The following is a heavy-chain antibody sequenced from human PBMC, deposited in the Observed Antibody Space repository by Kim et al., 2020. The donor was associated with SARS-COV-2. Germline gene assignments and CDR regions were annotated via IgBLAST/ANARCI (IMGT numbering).Heavy chain of an antibody. Sequence: SETLSLTCAVYGGSFSGYYWSWIRQPPGKGLEWIGEINHSGSTNYNPSLKSRVTISVDTSKNQFSLKLSSVTAADTAVYYCARGRYCSGGSCYRYYYYYMDVWGKGTTVTVSS. D-gene: IGHD2-15*01. V-gene: IGHV4-34*01. CDR1: GGSFSGYY. CDR2: INHSGST. CDR3: ARGRYCSGGSCYRYYYYYMDV. J-gene: IGHJ6*03.